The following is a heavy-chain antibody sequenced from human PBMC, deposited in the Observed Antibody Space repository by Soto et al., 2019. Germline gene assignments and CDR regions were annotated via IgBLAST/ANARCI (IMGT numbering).Heavy chain of an antibody. CDR2: INPSSGGT. CDR1: GYTFADSY. V-gene: IGHV1-2*04. D-gene: IGHD2-21*02. J-gene: IGHJ5*02. CDR3: ARASCGGDCHYDP. Sequence: GASVKVSWKASGYTFADSYRRWVRQAPGQGLEWMGWINPSSGGTNYAKKFRGWVTMTSDTSISTAYMELSRLKSDDTAVYYCARASCGGDCHYDPWGQGTLVTVSS.